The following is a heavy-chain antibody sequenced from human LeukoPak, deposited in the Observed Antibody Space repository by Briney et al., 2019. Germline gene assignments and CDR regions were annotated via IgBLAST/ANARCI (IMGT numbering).Heavy chain of an antibody. Sequence: GGSLRLSCAASGFTFSSYGMHWVRQAPGKGLEWVAVIWYDVNYKYYADSVKGRFTISRDNSKNTVFLQMNSLRLEGTAVYYCAKDRSIAAGGTVSEIDNWGQGTLVTVSS. V-gene: IGHV3-30*02. D-gene: IGHD6-13*01. CDR2: IWYDVNYK. CDR1: GFTFSSYG. J-gene: IGHJ4*02. CDR3: AKDRSIAAGGTVSEIDN.